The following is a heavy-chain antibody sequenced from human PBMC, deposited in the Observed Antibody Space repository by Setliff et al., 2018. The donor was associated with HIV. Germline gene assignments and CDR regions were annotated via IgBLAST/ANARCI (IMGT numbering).Heavy chain of an antibody. CDR2: INTNTGNP. Sequence: ASVKVSCKASGYTFSNYGMHWVRQAPGQGLEWMGWINTNTGNPTYVKGLTGRFVFSLDTSVNTAYLQISSLKTEDTAVYYCARQNGDYHGVDKWGQGTLVTVSS. CDR1: GYTFSNYG. D-gene: IGHD4-17*01. CDR3: ARQNGDYHGVDK. V-gene: IGHV7-4-1*02. J-gene: IGHJ4*02.